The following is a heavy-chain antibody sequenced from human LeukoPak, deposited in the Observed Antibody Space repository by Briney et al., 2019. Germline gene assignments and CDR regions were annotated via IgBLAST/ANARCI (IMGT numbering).Heavy chain of an antibody. V-gene: IGHV4-59*01. CDR3: ARDVGMDV. Sequence: SETLSLTCTVSGVSISIYYWSWIRQPPGKGLEWIGYIYYSGSTNYNPSLKSRVTISVDTSKNQFSLKLSSVTAADTAVYCARDVGMDVWGQGTAVTVSS. J-gene: IGHJ6*02. CDR1: GVSISIYY. CDR2: IYYSGST.